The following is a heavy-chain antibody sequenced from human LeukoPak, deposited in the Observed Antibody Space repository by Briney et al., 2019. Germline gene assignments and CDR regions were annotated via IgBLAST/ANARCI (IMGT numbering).Heavy chain of an antibody. Sequence: ASVKVSCKASGYTFTSYYMHWVRQAPGQGLEWMGIINPSGGSTSYAQKFQGRVTIARDTSTTTVYMELSSLGSEDTAVYYCARDGRWPTWGQGTLVTVSS. J-gene: IGHJ5*02. D-gene: IGHD4-23*01. CDR2: INPSGGST. V-gene: IGHV1-46*01. CDR3: ARDGRWPT. CDR1: GYTFTSYY.